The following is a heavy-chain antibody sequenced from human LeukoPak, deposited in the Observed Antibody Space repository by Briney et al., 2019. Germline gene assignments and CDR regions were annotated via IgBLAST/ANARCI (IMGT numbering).Heavy chain of an antibody. CDR3: ARDRSSSSWYSDFDY. D-gene: IGHD6-13*01. CDR2: INPNIGGT. Sequence: ASVKVSCKASGHTFTGYYMHWVRQAPGQGLEWMGRINPNIGGTNYAQKFQGRVTMTRDTSISTAYMELSRLRSDDTAVYYCARDRSSSSWYSDFDYWGQGTLVTVSS. CDR1: GHTFTGYY. J-gene: IGHJ4*02. V-gene: IGHV1-2*06.